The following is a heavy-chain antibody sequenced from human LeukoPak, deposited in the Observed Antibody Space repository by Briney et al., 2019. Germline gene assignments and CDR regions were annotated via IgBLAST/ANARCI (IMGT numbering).Heavy chain of an antibody. Sequence: GRSLRLSCAASGFTLSSYSIHWVRQAPGKGLEWVAVLSYDGKNKYYADSVKGRFTISRDNSKNTLYLQMNSLRAEDTAVYYCAKEGPRSDYGDYLDYWGQGTLVTVSS. D-gene: IGHD4-17*01. J-gene: IGHJ4*02. CDR2: LSYDGKNK. V-gene: IGHV3-30*18. CDR1: GFTLSSYS. CDR3: AKEGPRSDYGDYLDY.